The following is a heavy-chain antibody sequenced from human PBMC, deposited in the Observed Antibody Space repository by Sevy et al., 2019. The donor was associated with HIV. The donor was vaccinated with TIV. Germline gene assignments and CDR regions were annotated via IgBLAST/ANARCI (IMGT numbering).Heavy chain of an antibody. J-gene: IGHJ4*02. V-gene: IGHV3-48*03. CDR3: ARGPHYYYDSSSFFEY. CDR1: GFTFSSYE. CDR2: IISSGDTI. D-gene: IGHD3-22*01. Sequence: GGSLRLSCTASGFTFSSYEMNWVRQAPGKGLEWVSSIISSGDTIYYADSVKGRFTVSTDNAKNSLFLQVNSLRAEDTAVYYCARGPHYYYDSSSFFEYWGQGTLVTVSS.